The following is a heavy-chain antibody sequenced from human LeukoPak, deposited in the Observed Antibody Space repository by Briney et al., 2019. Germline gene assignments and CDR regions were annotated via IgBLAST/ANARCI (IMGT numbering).Heavy chain of an antibody. Sequence: SETLSLTCTVSGYSISNNYYWGWIRQPPGKGLEWIGYIYYSGSTNYNPSLKSRVTISVDTSKNQFSLNLTSVTAADTAVYYCARFTPQGYGWGGYNRFDPWGQGTLVTVSS. CDR3: ARFTPQGYGWGGYNRFDP. D-gene: IGHD3-16*01. CDR2: IYYSGST. V-gene: IGHV4-59*01. J-gene: IGHJ5*02. CDR1: GYSISNNYY.